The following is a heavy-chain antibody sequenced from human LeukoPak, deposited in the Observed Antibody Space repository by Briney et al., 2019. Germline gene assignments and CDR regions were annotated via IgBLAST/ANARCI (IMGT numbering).Heavy chain of an antibody. V-gene: IGHV6-1*01. CDR1: GDSVSSNSAA. J-gene: IGHJ5*02. Sequence: SQTLSLTCAISGDSVSSNSAAWNWIRQSPSRGLEWLGRTYYRSKWYNDYAVSVKSRITINPDTSKNQFSLKLSSVTAADTAVYYCARGGKGSTYYDFWSGPITKHWFDPWGQGTLVTVSS. CDR2: TYYRSKWYN. CDR3: ARGGKGSTYYDFWSGPITKHWFDP. D-gene: IGHD3-3*01.